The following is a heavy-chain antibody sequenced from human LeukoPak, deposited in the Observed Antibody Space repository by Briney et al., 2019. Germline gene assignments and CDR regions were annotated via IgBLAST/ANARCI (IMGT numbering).Heavy chain of an antibody. V-gene: IGHV4-38-2*01. CDR3: ARVVVWFGELWNWFDP. CDR2: IYHSGST. Sequence: HSETLSLTCAVSGYSISSGYYWGWIRQPPGKGLEWIGSIYHSGSTYDNPSLKSRVTISVDTSKNQFSLKLSSVTAADTAVYYCARVVVWFGELWNWFDPWGQGTLVTVSS. D-gene: IGHD3-10*01. CDR1: GYSISSGYY. J-gene: IGHJ5*02.